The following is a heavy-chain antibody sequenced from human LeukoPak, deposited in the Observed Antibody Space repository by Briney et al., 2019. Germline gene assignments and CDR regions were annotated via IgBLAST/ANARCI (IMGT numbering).Heavy chain of an antibody. J-gene: IGHJ4*02. V-gene: IGHV3-53*01. CDR3: AKEDSGSYNY. D-gene: IGHD1-26*01. Sequence: PGGSLRLSCAASGFXVSNKYMSWVRQAPGKGLEWVSLIYSGGTTYYADSVKGRFIISRDNSKNTLYLQMNSLRAEDTAVYYCAKEDSGSYNYWGQGTLVTVSS. CDR2: IYSGGTT. CDR1: GFXVSNKY.